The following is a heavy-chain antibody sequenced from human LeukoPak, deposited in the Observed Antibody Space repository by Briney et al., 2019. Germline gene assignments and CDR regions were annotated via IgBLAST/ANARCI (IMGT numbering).Heavy chain of an antibody. V-gene: IGHV1-24*01. Sequence: GASVKVSCKVSGYTLTELSMHWVRQAPGKGLEWMGGFDPEDGETIYAQKFQGRVTMTEDTSTDTAYMELSSLRSEDTAVYYCAKIAHYGAYSDYWGQGTLVTVSS. CDR3: AKIAHYGAYSDY. CDR2: FDPEDGET. D-gene: IGHD4-17*01. CDR1: GYTLTELS. J-gene: IGHJ4*02.